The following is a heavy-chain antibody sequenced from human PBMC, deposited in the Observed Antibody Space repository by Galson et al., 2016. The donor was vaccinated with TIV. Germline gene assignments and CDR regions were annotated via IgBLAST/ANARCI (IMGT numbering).Heavy chain of an antibody. J-gene: IGHJ6*03. CDR3: ARGSSYYSNYLDV. Sequence: SVKVSCKASGGIFRSYAISWVRQAPGQGLEWMGGIIAIFGIPNYAQKFQGRVTITADESTTTVYMELSSLRSDDTAVYYSARGSSYYSNYLDVWGKGTTVTVSS. CDR1: GGIFRSYA. V-gene: IGHV1-69*13. CDR2: IIAIFGIP. D-gene: IGHD3-3*01.